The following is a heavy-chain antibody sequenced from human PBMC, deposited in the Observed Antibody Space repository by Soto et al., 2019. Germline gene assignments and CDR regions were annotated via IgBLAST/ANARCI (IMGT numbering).Heavy chain of an antibody. CDR2: IYPGDSDT. Sequence: GESLKISCKGSGYSFTSYWIGWVRQMPGKGLEWMGVIYPGDSDTRYSPSFQGQVTISADKSISTAYLQWSSLKASDTAMFYCARLDEARKYGMDVWGQGTTVTVSS. CDR3: ARLDEARKYGMDV. CDR1: GYSFTSYW. V-gene: IGHV5-51*01. J-gene: IGHJ6*02.